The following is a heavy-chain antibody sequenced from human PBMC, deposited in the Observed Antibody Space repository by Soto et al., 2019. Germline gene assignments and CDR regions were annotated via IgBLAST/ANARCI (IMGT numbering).Heavy chain of an antibody. D-gene: IGHD3-10*01. CDR3: ARLKGSYWWLDY. J-gene: IGHJ4*02. CDR1: GGSISSSNYF. CDR2: IYYSGTT. Sequence: SETGSLTCTVSGGSISSSNYFWGWIRQPPGKGLEWIGSIYYSGTTYYNPSLKSRVTISGDTSKNQFSLKLSSVTAADTAVYYCARLKGSYWWLDYWGQGTLVTVSS. V-gene: IGHV4-39*01.